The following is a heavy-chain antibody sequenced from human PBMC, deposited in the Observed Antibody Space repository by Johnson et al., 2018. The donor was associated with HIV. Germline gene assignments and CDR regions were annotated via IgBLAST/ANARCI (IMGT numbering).Heavy chain of an antibody. J-gene: IGHJ3*02. V-gene: IGHV3-30*02. CDR1: GFTFSSYG. CDR3: VRVGGYSDWSLGLVMDAFDM. D-gene: IGHD6-19*01. Sequence: VQLVESGGGVVQPGGSLRLSCAASGFTFSSYGMHWVRQAPGKGLEWVAFIRYDGRNKYYADAVKGRFHISRANAKNSLYLQMNSLRAEATALYYCVRVGGYSDWSLGLVMDAFDMWGQGTMVTVSS. CDR2: IRYDGRNK.